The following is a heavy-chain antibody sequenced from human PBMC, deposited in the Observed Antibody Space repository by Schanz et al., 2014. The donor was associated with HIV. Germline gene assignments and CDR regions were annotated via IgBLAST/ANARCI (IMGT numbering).Heavy chain of an antibody. D-gene: IGHD3-22*01. CDR3: ARSYYYDGSPLPLDS. CDR2: IYYSGNT. Sequence: QVQLQQWGAGLLKPSETLSLTCTVSGGSIISGDYYWTWIRQHPGKGLEWIGYIYYSGNTNYNPSLRTRVTITVDPSENQFSIKMSSVTAADTAVYYCARSYYYDGSPLPLDSWGQGTLVTVSS. V-gene: IGHV4-31*03. J-gene: IGHJ4*02. CDR1: GGSIISGDYY.